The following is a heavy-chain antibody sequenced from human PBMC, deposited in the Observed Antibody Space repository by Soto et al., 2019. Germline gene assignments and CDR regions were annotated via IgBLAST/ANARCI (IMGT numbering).Heavy chain of an antibody. Sequence: KGLEWMGGFDPEDGETIYAQKFQGRVTMTEDTSTDTAYMELSSLRSEDTAVYYCATDRGYCSGGSCYFWFDPRRQGTPVTVSS. J-gene: IGHJ5*02. D-gene: IGHD2-15*01. CDR3: ATDRGYCSGGSCYFWFDP. V-gene: IGHV1-24*01. CDR2: FDPEDGET.